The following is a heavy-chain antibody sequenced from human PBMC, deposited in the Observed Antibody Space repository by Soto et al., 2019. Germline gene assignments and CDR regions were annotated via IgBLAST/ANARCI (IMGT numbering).Heavy chain of an antibody. Sequence: SETLSLTCTVSGGSISSYYWSWIRQPAGKGLEWIGRIYTSGSTNYNPSLKSRVTMSVDTSKNQFSLKLSSVTAADTAVYYCARTPHYYGSGTLGSPWFDPWGQGTLVTVS. J-gene: IGHJ5*02. D-gene: IGHD3-10*01. CDR1: GGSISSYY. CDR3: ARTPHYYGSGTLGSPWFDP. V-gene: IGHV4-4*07. CDR2: IYTSGST.